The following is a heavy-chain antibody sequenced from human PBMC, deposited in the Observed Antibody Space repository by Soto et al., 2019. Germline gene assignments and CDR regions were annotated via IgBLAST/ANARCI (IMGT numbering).Heavy chain of an antibody. CDR3: AKGDQPVAYYLFDY. D-gene: IGHD3-10*01. V-gene: IGHV3-30*18. Sequence: PGGSLRLSCAASGFTFSSYGMHWVRQAPGKGLEWVAVISYDGSNKYYADSVKGRFTISRDNSKNTLYLQMNSLRAEDTAVFFCAKGDQPVAYYLFDYWGLGTLVTVSS. CDR2: ISYDGSNK. J-gene: IGHJ4*02. CDR1: GFTFSSYG.